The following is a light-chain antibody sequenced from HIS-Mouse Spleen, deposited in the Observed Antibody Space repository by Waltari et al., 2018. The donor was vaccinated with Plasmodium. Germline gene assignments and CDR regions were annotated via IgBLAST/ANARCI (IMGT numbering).Light chain of an antibody. Sequence: DIVMTQSPDSLAVSLGERATINCKSSPSVLYSSNNNNYLAWYQKKPGQPPKLHIYWASTLGCGVPDRFSSSGSGTDFTITISILHAEDVAVYYCQQYYSTPYTFGQGTKLEIK. CDR3: QQYYSTPYT. V-gene: IGKV4-1*01. CDR1: PSVLYSSNNNNY. J-gene: IGKJ2*01. CDR2: WAS.